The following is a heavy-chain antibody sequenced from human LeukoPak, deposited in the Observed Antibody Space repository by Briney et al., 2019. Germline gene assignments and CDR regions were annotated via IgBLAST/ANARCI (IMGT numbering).Heavy chain of an antibody. Sequence: GASVKVSCKASGGTFSSYAISWVRQAPGQGLEWMGRIIPILGIANYAQKFQGRVTITADKSTSTAYMELSSLRSEDTAVYYCARRGYDYVWGSLYYFDYWGQGTLVTVSS. D-gene: IGHD3-16*01. V-gene: IGHV1-69*04. CDR2: IIPILGIA. CDR3: ARRGYDYVWGSLYYFDY. CDR1: GGTFSSYA. J-gene: IGHJ4*02.